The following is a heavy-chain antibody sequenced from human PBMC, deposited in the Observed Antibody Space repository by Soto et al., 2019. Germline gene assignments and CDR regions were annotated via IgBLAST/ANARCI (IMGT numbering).Heavy chain of an antibody. D-gene: IGHD2-2*01. CDR2: TYYRSKLYN. CDR1: FDSVSSHNAA. J-gene: IGHJ5*02. V-gene: IGHV6-1*01. CDR3: ARSVGQYCSTTSCPPSGCLDP. Sequence: SQTLSLSCAISFDSVSSHNAAWNWIRQSPSRGLEWLGRTYYRSKLYNHYAVSVKSRITVNPDTSKNQFSLQLNSVTPEDTAMYYCARSVGQYCSTTSCPPSGCLDPWGQGTLVTVSS.